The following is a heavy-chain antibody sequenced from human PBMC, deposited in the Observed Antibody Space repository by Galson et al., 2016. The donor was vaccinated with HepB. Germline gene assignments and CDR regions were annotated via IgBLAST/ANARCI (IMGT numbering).Heavy chain of an antibody. V-gene: IGHV4-39*01. CDR1: GASITNTDYY. J-gene: IGHJ6*02. Sequence: ETLSLTCTVSGASITNTDYYWGWIRQPPGKGLEWIGSLYYTGNTYPNPSLKSRFTISIDTTKKQLSLRVTSVTAADTAVYYCARRVRRGYRYGDLLRRAKANNDHNAMDVWGQGTSVTVSS. D-gene: IGHD5-18*01. CDR2: LYYTGNT. CDR3: ARRVRRGYRYGDLLRRAKANNDHNAMDV.